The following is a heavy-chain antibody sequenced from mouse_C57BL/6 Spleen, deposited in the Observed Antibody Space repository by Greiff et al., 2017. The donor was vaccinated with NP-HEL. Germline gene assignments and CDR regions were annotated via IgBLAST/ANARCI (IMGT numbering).Heavy chain of an antibody. CDR3: GRGLLDY. J-gene: IGHJ2*01. CDR2: ISDGGSYT. D-gene: IGHD2-10*01. Sequence: EVMLVESGGGLVKPGGSLKLSCAASGFTFSSYAMSWVRQTPEKRLEWVATISDGGSYTYYPDNVKGRFTISRDNAKNNLYLQMSHLKSEDTAMYYCGRGLLDYCGQGTPLTVSS. V-gene: IGHV5-4*03. CDR1: GFTFSSYA.